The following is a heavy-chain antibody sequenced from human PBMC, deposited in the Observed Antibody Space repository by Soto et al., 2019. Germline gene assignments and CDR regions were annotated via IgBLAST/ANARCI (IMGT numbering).Heavy chain of an antibody. CDR2: ISSSSSYI. J-gene: IGHJ6*03. D-gene: IGHD5-18*01. CDR1: VFTFSSYS. V-gene: IGHV3-21*01. CDR3: ARVTSWDTAMIHYYYYMDV. Sequence: PVWSLRLSCSSSVFTFSSYSMNLVLQTPLKLLELVSSISSSSSYIYYADSVKGRFTISRDNAKNSLYLQMNSLRAEDTAVYYCARVTSWDTAMIHYYYYMDVWGKGTTVTVSS.